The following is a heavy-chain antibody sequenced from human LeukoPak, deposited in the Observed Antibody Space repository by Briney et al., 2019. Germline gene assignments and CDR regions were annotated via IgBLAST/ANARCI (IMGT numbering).Heavy chain of an antibody. CDR1: GFTFTSSA. CDR3: AAGTSGRPEYFQH. Sequence: SVKVSCKASGFTFTSSAMQWVRQARGQRLEWIGWIVVGSGNRNYSQKFQERVSITRDMSTGTAYMELSSLRSEDTAVYFCAAGTSGRPEYFQHWGQGTLVTVSS. J-gene: IGHJ1*01. D-gene: IGHD1-14*01. CDR2: IVVGSGNR. V-gene: IGHV1-58*02.